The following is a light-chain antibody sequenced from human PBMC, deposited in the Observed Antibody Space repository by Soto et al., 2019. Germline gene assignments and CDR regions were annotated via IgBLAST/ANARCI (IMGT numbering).Light chain of an antibody. V-gene: IGKV1-33*01. CDR3: QQGHGLPL. Sequence: DIQMTQSPSSLSASVGDTVTITCQASQDIRNCLNCYQQKPGKAPSLLIYDVSNLQTGVPSRFSGSVSGTHFTLIINNLQPEDFGTYYCQQGHGLPLFGGGTRVEIK. J-gene: IGKJ4*01. CDR2: DVS. CDR1: QDIRNC.